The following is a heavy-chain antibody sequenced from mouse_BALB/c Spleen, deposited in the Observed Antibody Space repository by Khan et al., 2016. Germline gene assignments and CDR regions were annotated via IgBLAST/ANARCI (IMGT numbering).Heavy chain of an antibody. Sequence: EVELVESGGGLVQPGGSLKLSCAASGFTFSSYTMSWVRQTPEQRLEWVAYISNGGGSTYYPDTVKGRFTISRDNAKNTLYLQMSSLKSEDTAMYYCARGRRYFDVWGAGTTVTVSS. CDR3: ARGRRYFDV. CDR1: GFTFSSYT. J-gene: IGHJ1*01. V-gene: IGHV5-12-2*01. CDR2: ISNGGGST.